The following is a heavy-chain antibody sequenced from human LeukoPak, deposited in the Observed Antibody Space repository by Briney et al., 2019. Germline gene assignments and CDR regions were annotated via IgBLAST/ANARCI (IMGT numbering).Heavy chain of an antibody. J-gene: IGHJ4*02. V-gene: IGHV1-2*02. CDR2: INTNTGDT. Sequence: ASVKVSCKASGYTFTGYYLHWVRQAPGQGLDWMGWINTNTGDTNYAQKFEGKFTMTRDTSISTVYMELSRLAFDDTAVYFCARIGYSSTFDYWGQGTLVTVSS. CDR1: GYTFTGYY. D-gene: IGHD5-18*01. CDR3: ARIGYSSTFDY.